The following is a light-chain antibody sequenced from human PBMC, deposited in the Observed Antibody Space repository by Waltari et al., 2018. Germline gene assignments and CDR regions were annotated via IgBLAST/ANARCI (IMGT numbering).Light chain of an antibody. CDR3: QQYDISPLT. Sequence: EIVLTQSPGTLSLSPGERAPLSCRASQTVRTTYLAWYQQKPGQAPPLLIDGASSRATGIPDRFSGSGSGTDFSLTISSLEPEDFAVYYCQQYDISPLTFGGGTKVEIK. CDR2: GAS. CDR1: QTVRTTY. V-gene: IGKV3-20*01. J-gene: IGKJ4*01.